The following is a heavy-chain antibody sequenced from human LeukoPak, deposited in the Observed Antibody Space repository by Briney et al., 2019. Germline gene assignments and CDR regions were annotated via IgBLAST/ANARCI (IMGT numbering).Heavy chain of an antibody. J-gene: IGHJ4*02. Sequence: ASVKVSCKASGGTFSSYAISWVRQAPGQGLEWMGGIIPIFGTANYAQKFQGRVTITADESTSTAYMELSSLRSGDTAVYYCAGRKRGQLDYWGQGTLVTVSS. CDR2: IIPIFGTA. D-gene: IGHD1-1*01. V-gene: IGHV1-69*13. CDR3: AGRKRGQLDY. CDR1: GGTFSSYA.